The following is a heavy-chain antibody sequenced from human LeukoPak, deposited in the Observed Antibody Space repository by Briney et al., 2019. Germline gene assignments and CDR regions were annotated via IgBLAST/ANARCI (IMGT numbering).Heavy chain of an antibody. CDR3: ARVAWNYYDSSGYPYDAFDI. V-gene: IGHV4-59*12. CDR1: GGSISSYY. J-gene: IGHJ3*02. D-gene: IGHD3-22*01. Sequence: PSETLSLTCTVSGGSISSYYWSWIRQPPGKGLELIGYIYYSGSTYYNPSLKSRVTISVDTSKNQFSLKLSSVTAADTAVYYCARVAWNYYDSSGYPYDAFDIWGQGTMVTVSS. CDR2: IYYSGST.